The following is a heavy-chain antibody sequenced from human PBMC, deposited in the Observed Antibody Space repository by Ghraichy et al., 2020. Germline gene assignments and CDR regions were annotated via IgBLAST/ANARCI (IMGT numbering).Heavy chain of an antibody. V-gene: IGHV2-5*02. Sequence: SGPTLVKPTQTLTLTCTFSGFSLSTGGVGVGWIRHPPGQALEWLAIAYWDDDNRYNPYLKSRLTVTKDTSKNQVVLTMTNMDPVDTATYYCAHRQGGYNWNSGWFDPWGQGTQVTVSS. CDR2: AYWDDDN. CDR1: GFSLSTGGVG. J-gene: IGHJ5*02. D-gene: IGHD1-20*01. CDR3: AHRQGGYNWNSGWFDP.